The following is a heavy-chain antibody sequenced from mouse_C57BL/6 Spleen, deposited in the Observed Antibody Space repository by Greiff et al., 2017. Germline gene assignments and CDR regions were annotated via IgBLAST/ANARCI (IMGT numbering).Heavy chain of an antibody. CDR2: IYPADSET. CDR3: ARSRDYYAMDY. J-gene: IGHJ4*01. V-gene: IGHV1-61*01. Sequence: VQLQQPGAELVRPGSSVKLSCKASGYTFTSYWMDWVKQRPGQGLEWIGNIYPADSETHYNQKFKGKGTLTVDKSSSTAYMQLSSLTSEDSAVYYCARSRDYYAMDYWGQGTSVTVSS. CDR1: GYTFTSYW.